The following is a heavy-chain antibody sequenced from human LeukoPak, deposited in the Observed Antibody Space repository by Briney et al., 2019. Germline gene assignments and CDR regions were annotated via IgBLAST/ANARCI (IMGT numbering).Heavy chain of an antibody. J-gene: IGHJ3*02. Sequence: GGSLRLSCAASGFTVSSNYMSWVRQAPGKGLEWVADIDRAGSGNHYVDSVKGRFTISRDNSKNSMYLQMNSLRAEDTAVYYCARDSGTDDYKRAFDIWGQGTMVTVSS. CDR1: GFTVSSNY. V-gene: IGHV3-7*05. CDR2: IDRAGSGN. D-gene: IGHD5-24*01. CDR3: ARDSGTDDYKRAFDI.